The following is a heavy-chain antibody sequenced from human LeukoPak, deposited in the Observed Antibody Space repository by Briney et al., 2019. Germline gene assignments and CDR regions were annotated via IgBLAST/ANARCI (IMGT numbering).Heavy chain of an antibody. CDR3: ARRWAGTFDY. V-gene: IGHV4-31*03. D-gene: IGHD6-19*01. CDR1: GGSISSGGYY. J-gene: IGHJ4*02. CDR2: IYYSGST. Sequence: PSETLSLTCTVSGGSISSGGYYWSWIRQHPGKGLEWIAYIYYSGSTYYNPSLKSRVTISVDKSKNQFSLKLSSVTAADTAVYYCARRWAGTFDYWGQGTLVTVSS.